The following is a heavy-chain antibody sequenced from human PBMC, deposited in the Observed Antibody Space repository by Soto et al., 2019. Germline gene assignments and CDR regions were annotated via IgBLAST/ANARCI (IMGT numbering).Heavy chain of an antibody. V-gene: IGHV4-34*01. CDR3: ASRAYCTSIRCASEY. J-gene: IGHJ1*01. Sequence: QVQLQQWGAGLLKPSETLSLTCDVSGGSLSDHYWSWIRQPPGKGLEWVSETNRGGSTNYNPSLKSRLTISVDTSKNQVSLQLTSVTAADTAVYYCASRAYCTSIRCASEYWGQGISVTVSS. D-gene: IGHD2-2*01. CDR1: GGSLSDHY. CDR2: TNRGGST.